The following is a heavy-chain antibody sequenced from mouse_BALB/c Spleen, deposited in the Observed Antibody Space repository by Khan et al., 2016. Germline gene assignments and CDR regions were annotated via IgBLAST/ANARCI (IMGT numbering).Heavy chain of an antibody. CDR1: GFTFNTYA. CDR3: VRQRYYFDY. CDR2: IRSKSNNYAT. Sequence: EVQLVESGGGLVQPKGSLKLSCAASGFTFNTYAMNWVRQAPGTGLEWVARIRSKSNNYATYYADSVKDRFTISRDDSQSMLYLQMNNLKTEDTAMYYCVRQRYYFDYWGQGTTLTVSS. J-gene: IGHJ2*01. V-gene: IGHV10-1*02.